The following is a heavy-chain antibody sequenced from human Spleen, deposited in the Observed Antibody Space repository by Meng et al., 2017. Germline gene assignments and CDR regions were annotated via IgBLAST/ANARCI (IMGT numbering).Heavy chain of an antibody. Sequence: QLPLRASGPGLVKPSQTLSLTCTVSGGGSIGSGGYYWSWIRQHPGKGLEWIGYIYFSGSTYYNPSLKSRLTISLDTSKKQFSLKLSSVTAADTAVYYCASWIYSCGWQWGQGTLVTVFS. D-gene: IGHD6-19*01. V-gene: IGHV4-31*03. CDR3: ASWIYSCGWQ. CDR2: IYFSGST. J-gene: IGHJ4*02. CDR1: GGGSIGSGGYY.